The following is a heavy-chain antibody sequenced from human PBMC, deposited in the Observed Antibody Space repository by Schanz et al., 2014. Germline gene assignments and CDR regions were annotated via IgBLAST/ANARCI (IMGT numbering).Heavy chain of an antibody. CDR1: GYTFTSSG. CDR3: ARDLTFAVGYENIPHFDY. D-gene: IGHD5-12*01. J-gene: IGHJ4*02. CDR2: INTNTGHP. V-gene: IGHV7-4-1*02. Sequence: QVQLVQSGAEVKKPGASVKVSCKASGYTFTSSGFSWVRQAPGQGLEWMGWINTNTGHPTYAQGFRGRFVFSMDTSVSTAYLQISSLKTADTAVYYCARDLTFAVGYENIPHFDYWGQGTLVTVSS.